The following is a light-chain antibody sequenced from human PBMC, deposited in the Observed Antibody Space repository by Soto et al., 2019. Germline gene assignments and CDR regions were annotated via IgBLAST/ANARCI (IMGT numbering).Light chain of an antibody. J-gene: IGKJ1*01. CDR2: DTS. CDR3: QQRSKFLWT. V-gene: IGKV3-11*01. CDR1: QSVSNY. Sequence: EIVLTQSPATLSLSPGERATLSCRASQSVSNYLAWYLQKPGQAPRLLMYDTSNRAPGIPARFSGSGSGTDFTLTISSLEPEDFAVYFCQQRSKFLWTFGQGTKVDI.